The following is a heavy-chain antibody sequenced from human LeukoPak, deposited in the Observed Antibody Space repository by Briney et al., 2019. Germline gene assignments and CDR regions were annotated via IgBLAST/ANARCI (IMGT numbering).Heavy chain of an antibody. CDR1: WDSVSSNSAA. Sequence: SQTLSLRSPISWDSVSSNSAAWNWTRQSPSRGLEWLGRTYYRSKWYNGYAVSVKSRITINPDTSKNQFSLQLKSVTPEDTAVYYCTRGHSGCGVPWRRGTLVTVSS. CDR2: TYYRSKWYN. D-gene: IGHD6-19*01. V-gene: IGHV6-1*01. CDR3: TRGHSGCGVP. J-gene: IGHJ5*02.